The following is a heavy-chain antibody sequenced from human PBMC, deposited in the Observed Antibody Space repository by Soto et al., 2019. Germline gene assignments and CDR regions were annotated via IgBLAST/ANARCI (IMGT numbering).Heavy chain of an antibody. J-gene: IGHJ4*02. Sequence: PGGSLRLSCAASGVAFCSYSMNWVRQAPGKGLEWVSYISSSSTTIYYADSVKGRFTISRDNSKNTLYLQMNSLRAEDTAVYYCAKDRAPKDCSSTSCYPGLDFWGQGTLVTVSS. CDR1: GVAFCSYS. D-gene: IGHD2-2*01. CDR3: AKDRAPKDCSSTSCYPGLDF. V-gene: IGHV3-48*01. CDR2: ISSSSTTI.